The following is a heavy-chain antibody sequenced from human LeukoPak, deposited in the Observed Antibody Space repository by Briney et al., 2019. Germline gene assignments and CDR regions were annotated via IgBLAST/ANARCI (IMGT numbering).Heavy chain of an antibody. J-gene: IGHJ2*01. CDR3: ARPIAVAGTWYFDL. CDR1: GYSFTSYW. D-gene: IGHD6-19*01. CDR2: IDPSDAYT. V-gene: IGHV5-10-1*01. Sequence: GESLKISCKGSGYSFTSYWISWVRQMPGKGLEWMGRIDPSDAYTNYSTSFQGHVTISADKSISTAYLQWSSLKASDTAMYYCARPIAVAGTWYFDLWGRGTLVTVSS.